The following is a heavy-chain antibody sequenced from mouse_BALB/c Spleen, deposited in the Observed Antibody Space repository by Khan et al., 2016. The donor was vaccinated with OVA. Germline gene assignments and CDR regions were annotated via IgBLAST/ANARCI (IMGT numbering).Heavy chain of an antibody. J-gene: IGHJ3*01. CDR1: GYTFTSYT. D-gene: IGHD2-14*01. Sequence: QIQLVQSGAELARPGASVKMSCKASGYTFTSYTIHWIKLRPGQGLEWIGYINPSNGYTNYNQKFKDKATLTANKSSHTAYMQLSSLTSDYSTVCYCTRDRAYYKNDGWFAYWGQGTMVTVSA. V-gene: IGHV1-4*01. CDR3: TRDRAYYKNDGWFAY. CDR2: INPSNGYT.